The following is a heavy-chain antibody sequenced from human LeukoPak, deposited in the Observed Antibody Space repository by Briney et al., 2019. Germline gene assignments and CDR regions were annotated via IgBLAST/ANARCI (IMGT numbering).Heavy chain of an antibody. CDR1: GFAFTAYL. J-gene: IGHJ4*02. Sequence: GRSLRLSCAASGFAFTAYLIHCGRHPPGEGLEWAAVMSSDVNAIFYADSVRGRFTISRENSKNTLYLQVNSLRVEDTAVYYCVREGEHYYDHSASFDYRGQGTLVTVSS. D-gene: IGHD3-22*01. CDR3: VREGEHYYDHSASFDY. V-gene: IGHV3-30-3*01. CDR2: MSSDVNAI.